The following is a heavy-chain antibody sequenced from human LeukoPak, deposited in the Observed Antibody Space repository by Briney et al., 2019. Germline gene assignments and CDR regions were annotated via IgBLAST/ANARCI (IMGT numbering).Heavy chain of an antibody. D-gene: IGHD2-2*01. J-gene: IGHJ3*02. Sequence: PGGSLRLSCAASGFTFSSYAMSWVRQAPGKGLEWVSAISGSGGSTYYADSVKGRFTISRDNSKNSLYLQMNSLRAEDTAVYYCAKDFVVVPAAGDAFDIWGQGTMVTVSS. CDR3: AKDFVVVPAAGDAFDI. V-gene: IGHV3-23*01. CDR1: GFTFSSYA. CDR2: ISGSGGST.